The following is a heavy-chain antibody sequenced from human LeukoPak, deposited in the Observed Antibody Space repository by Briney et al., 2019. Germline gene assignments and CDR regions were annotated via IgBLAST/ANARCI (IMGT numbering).Heavy chain of an antibody. CDR3: TRDVGLRDGYNDYYYMDV. J-gene: IGHJ6*03. CDR1: GFTFGDYA. CDR2: IRSKAYGGTT. D-gene: IGHD5-24*01. V-gene: IGHV3-49*04. Sequence: GGSLRLSCTASGFTFGDYAMSWVRQAPGKGLEWVGFIRSKAYGGTTEYAASVKGRFTISRDDSKSIAYLQMNSLKTEDTAVYYCTRDVGLRDGYNDYYYMDVWGKGTTVTISS.